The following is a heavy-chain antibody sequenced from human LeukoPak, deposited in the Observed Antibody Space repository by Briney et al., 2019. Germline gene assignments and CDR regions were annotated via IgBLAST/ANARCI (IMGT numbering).Heavy chain of an antibody. V-gene: IGHV6-1*01. J-gene: IGHJ4*02. Sequence: SQTLSLTCAISGDRVSSNSAAWNWIRQSPWRGFEWLGRTYYRSKWYNEYAVSVKSRITISPDTSKNQFSLQLNSVTPEDTAVYYCARHRSSFGAVDYWGQGILVTVSS. CDR1: GDRVSSNSAA. CDR3: ARHRSSFGAVDY. CDR2: TYYRSKWYN. D-gene: IGHD6-13*01.